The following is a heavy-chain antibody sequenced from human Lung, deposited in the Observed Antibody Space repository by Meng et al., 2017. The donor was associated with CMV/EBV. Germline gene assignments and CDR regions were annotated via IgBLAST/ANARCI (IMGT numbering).Heavy chain of an antibody. CDR1: GFTFRGYW. CDR2: IKQDGSEK. J-gene: IGHJ6*02. D-gene: IGHD5-24*01. Sequence: GGSLRLXXAASGFTFRGYWMSWVRQAPGKGLKWVANIKQDGSEKYYVDSVKGRFTISGDNADNSLYLQMNNLRPEDTAVYYCARPLDGYSKSYFYYGMDVWGQGTTVXVSS. V-gene: IGHV3-7*01. CDR3: ARPLDGYSKSYFYYGMDV.